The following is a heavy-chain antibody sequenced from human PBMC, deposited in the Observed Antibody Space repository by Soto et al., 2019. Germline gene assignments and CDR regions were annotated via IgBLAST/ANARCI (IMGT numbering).Heavy chain of an antibody. CDR3: TSSTSPGVDG. CDR1: GFTFSNAW. V-gene: IGHV3-15*07. CDR2: IKSKTHGGTT. Sequence: EVQLVESGGGLVKPGGSLRLSCAASGFTFSNAWMNWVRQAPGKGLEWVGRIKSKTHGGTTDYAGPVKGRFTISRDDSKNTLFLQMNSLKDEDTAVYYCTSSTSPGVDGWGLGTTVTVSS. D-gene: IGHD2-2*01. J-gene: IGHJ6*02.